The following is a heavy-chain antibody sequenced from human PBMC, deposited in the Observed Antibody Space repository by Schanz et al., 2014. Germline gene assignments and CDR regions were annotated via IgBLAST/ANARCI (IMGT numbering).Heavy chain of an antibody. CDR1: GFTLSSYG. J-gene: IGHJ6*02. V-gene: IGHV3-30*03. CDR2: ISYDGSKK. CDR3: LAPDYGMDV. Sequence: QVRLVESGGGVVQPGRSLRLSCAASGFTLSSYGMHWVRQAPGKGLEWVGVISYDGSKKSYADSVKGRFTISRDNSKNTLYLQMNSLRPEDTAVYYCLAPDYGMDVWGQGTTVTVSS.